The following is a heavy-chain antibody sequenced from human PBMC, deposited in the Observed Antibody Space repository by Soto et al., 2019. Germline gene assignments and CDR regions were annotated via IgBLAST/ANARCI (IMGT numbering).Heavy chain of an antibody. Sequence: EVQLVESGGGLIQPGGSLRLSCAASGFTVSSNYMSWVRQAPGKGLEWVSVIYSGGSTYYADSVKGRFTISRDNSKSTLYLEMNSVRGEETAVYYCARDPYYWGQGTLVTVSS. CDR1: GFTVSSNY. J-gene: IGHJ4*02. V-gene: IGHV3-53*01. CDR3: ARDPYY. CDR2: IYSGGST.